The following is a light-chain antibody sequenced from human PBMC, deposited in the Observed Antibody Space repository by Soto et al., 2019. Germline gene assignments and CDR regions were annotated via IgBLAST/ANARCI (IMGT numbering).Light chain of an antibody. Sequence: VLTQSPGTLSLSPGERATLSCRASQSVSSSYLAWYQQKPGQAPRLLIYGASSRATGILDRFSGSGSGTDFTLTISRLEPEDFAVYYCQQYRTFGQGTRLEIK. CDR2: GAS. CDR3: QQYRT. J-gene: IGKJ5*01. V-gene: IGKV3-20*01. CDR1: QSVSSSY.